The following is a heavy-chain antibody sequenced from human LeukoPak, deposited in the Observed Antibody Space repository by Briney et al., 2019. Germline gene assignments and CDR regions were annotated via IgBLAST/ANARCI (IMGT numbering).Heavy chain of an antibody. Sequence: SVKVSCKASGGTFSSYAISWVRQAPGQGLEWMGGIIPIFGTANYAQKFQGRVTITADESTSTAYMELSSLRSEDTAVYYCARDRCSSTSCYYYFDFWGQGTLVTVSS. J-gene: IGHJ4*02. CDR2: IIPIFGTA. CDR3: ARDRCSSTSCYYYFDF. V-gene: IGHV1-69*13. D-gene: IGHD2-2*01. CDR1: GGTFSSYA.